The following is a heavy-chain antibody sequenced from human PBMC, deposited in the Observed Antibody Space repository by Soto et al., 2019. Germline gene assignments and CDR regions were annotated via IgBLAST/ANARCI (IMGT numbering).Heavy chain of an antibody. V-gene: IGHV3-48*02. CDR1: GFTFSSYS. Sequence: GGSLRLSCAASGFTFSSYSMNWVRQAPGKGLEWVSYISSSSSTIYYADSVKGRLTISRDNAKNSLYLQMNSLRDEDTAVYYCARDVHYYDSSGYYPNWFDPWGQGTLVTVSS. J-gene: IGHJ5*02. CDR2: ISSSSSTI. CDR3: ARDVHYYDSSGYYPNWFDP. D-gene: IGHD3-22*01.